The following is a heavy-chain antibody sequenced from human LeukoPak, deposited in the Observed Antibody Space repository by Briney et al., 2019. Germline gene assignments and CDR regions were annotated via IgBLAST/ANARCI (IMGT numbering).Heavy chain of an antibody. CDR3: AREGRDPSIPLDY. CDR2: ISGSGGST. V-gene: IGHV3-23*01. CDR1: GITFSSYA. Sequence: PGGSLRLSCAASGITFSSYAMSWVRQAPGKGLEWVSSISGSGGSTYYADSVKGRFTISRDNSKNTLYLQMNSLRAEDTAVYYCAREGRDPSIPLDYWGQGTLVTVSS. J-gene: IGHJ4*02. D-gene: IGHD2-2*01.